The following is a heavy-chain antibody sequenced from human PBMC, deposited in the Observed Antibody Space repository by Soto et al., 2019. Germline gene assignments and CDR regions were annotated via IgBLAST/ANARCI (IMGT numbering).Heavy chain of an antibody. CDR3: ARETQSYGGNSGNWFDP. V-gene: IGHV1-69*13. CDR1: GGTFSSYA. CDR2: IIPIFGTA. Sequence: RASVKVSCKASGGTFSSYAISWVRQAPGQGLEWMGGIIPIFGTANYAQKFQGRVTITADESTSTAYMELSSLRSEDTAVYYCARETQSYGGNSGNWFDPWGQGTLVTVSS. J-gene: IGHJ5*02. D-gene: IGHD2-21*02.